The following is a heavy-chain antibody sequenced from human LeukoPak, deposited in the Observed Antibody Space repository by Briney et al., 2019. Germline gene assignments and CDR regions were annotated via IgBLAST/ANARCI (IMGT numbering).Heavy chain of an antibody. V-gene: IGHV3-21*01. CDR1: GFTFNSYS. CDR3: VRGWDTMVRGVNRRSPYYYGMDV. CDR2: ISSSSSYI. Sequence: GGSLRLSCAASGFTFNSYSMNWVRQAPGKGLEWVSSISSSSSYIYYADSVKGRFTISRDNARNSLYLQMDSLRAEDTAIYYCVRGWDTMVRGVNRRSPYYYGMDVWGQGTTVTVSS. J-gene: IGHJ6*02. D-gene: IGHD3-10*01.